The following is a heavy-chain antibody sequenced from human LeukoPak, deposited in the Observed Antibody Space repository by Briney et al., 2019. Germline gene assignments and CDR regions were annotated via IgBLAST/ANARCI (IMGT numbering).Heavy chain of an antibody. CDR2: IYYSGAT. CDR3: ASHSYSANYYRSH. Sequence: SQTLSLTCTVSGGSISSGGYYWSWIRQHPGKGLEWIGYIYYSGATNYNPSLKSRVTMSVDTSKSQFSLNLSSVTAADTAVYYCASHSYSANYYRSHWGQGTLVIVSS. D-gene: IGHD4/OR15-4a*01. CDR1: GGSISSGGYY. J-gene: IGHJ4*02. V-gene: IGHV4-31*03.